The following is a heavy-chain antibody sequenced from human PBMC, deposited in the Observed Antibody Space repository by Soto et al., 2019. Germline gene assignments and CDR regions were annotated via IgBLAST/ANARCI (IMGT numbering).Heavy chain of an antibody. CDR2: IIPIFGTA. Sequence: SVKVSCKASGYTFTTYAISWVRQAPGQGLEWMGGIIPIFGTADYAQKFQGRVTITADESTSTAYMELSSLRSEDTAVYYCASVETQRYYYGMDFWGKGTTVTVSS. CDR3: ASVETQRYYYGMDF. CDR1: GYTFTTYA. V-gene: IGHV1-69*13. D-gene: IGHD2-15*01. J-gene: IGHJ6*04.